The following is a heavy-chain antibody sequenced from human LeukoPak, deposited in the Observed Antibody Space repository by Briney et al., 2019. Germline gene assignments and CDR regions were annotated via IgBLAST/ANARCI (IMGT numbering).Heavy chain of an antibody. CDR1: GFTFTNYA. V-gene: IGHV3-30*18. CDR2: ISLDGGKE. J-gene: IGHJ4*02. CDR3: AKERLRGVYDWVEFDS. Sequence: GGSLRLSCAASGFTFTNYAMHGVRQAPGKGLEGVAFISLDGGKEFFLNSVQGRFTISRDNSKNTLYLQMNSLRIEDTALYYCAKERLRGVYDWVEFDSWGQGTLVTVSA. D-gene: IGHD5/OR15-5a*01.